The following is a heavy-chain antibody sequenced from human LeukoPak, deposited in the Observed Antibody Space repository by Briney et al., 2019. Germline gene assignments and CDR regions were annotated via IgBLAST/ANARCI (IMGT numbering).Heavy chain of an antibody. CDR1: GGSFSGYY. V-gene: IGHV4-59*01. CDR2: IYYTGST. CDR3: ARGGDGYNPLDY. D-gene: IGHD5-12*01. J-gene: IGHJ4*02. Sequence: SETLSLTCAVYGGSFSGYYWSWIRQPPGKGLEWIGYIYYTGSTNYNPSLKSRVTISLDTSKKQFSLNLTSVTAADTAVYYCARGGDGYNPLDYWGQGTLVTVSS.